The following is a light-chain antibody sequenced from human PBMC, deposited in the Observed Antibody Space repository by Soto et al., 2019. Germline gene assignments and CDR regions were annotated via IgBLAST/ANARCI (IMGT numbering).Light chain of an antibody. V-gene: IGLV2-14*01. CDR2: EVS. CDR1: SSDVGSYNY. Sequence: QSALTQPASVSGSPGQSITISCTGTSSDVGSYNYVSWYQQHPGKAPKLMIYEVSERPSGISSRFSGSKSGNTASLTISGLQAEDEADYYCSSYTSSSTLFGTGTKVTV. CDR3: SSYTSSSTL. J-gene: IGLJ1*01.